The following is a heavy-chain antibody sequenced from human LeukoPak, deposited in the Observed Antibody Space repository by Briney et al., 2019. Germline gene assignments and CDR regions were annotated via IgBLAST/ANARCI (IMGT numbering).Heavy chain of an antibody. Sequence: GGSLRLSCAASGFTFSSYGMHWVRQAPGKGLEWVAVIWYDGSNKYYADSVKGRFTISRDNSKNTLYLQMNSLRAEDTAVYYCARDTRIAAAGSLPYYYYYGMDVWGQGPTVTVSS. J-gene: IGHJ6*02. CDR3: ARDTRIAAAGSLPYYYYYGMDV. CDR2: IWYDGSNK. V-gene: IGHV3-33*01. D-gene: IGHD6-13*01. CDR1: GFTFSSYG.